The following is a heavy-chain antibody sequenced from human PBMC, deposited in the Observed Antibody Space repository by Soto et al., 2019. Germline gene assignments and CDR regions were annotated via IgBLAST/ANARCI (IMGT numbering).Heavy chain of an antibody. CDR1: GGSFSGYY. J-gene: IGHJ6*02. Sequence: PSETLSLTCAVFGGSFSGYYWNWIRQPPGKGLEWIGEINHSGSTNYNPSLKSRVTISVDTSKNQFSLKLSSVTAADTAVYYCARSRLLWFGELSPYYYYGMDVWGQGTTVTVSS. CDR3: ARSRLLWFGELSPYYYYGMDV. CDR2: INHSGST. V-gene: IGHV4-34*01. D-gene: IGHD3-10*01.